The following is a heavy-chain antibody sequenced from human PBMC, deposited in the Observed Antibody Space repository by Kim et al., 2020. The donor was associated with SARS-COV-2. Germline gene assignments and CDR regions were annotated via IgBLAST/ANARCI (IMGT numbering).Heavy chain of an antibody. Sequence: SVKVSCKASGGTFSSYAISWVRQAPGQGLEWMGGIIPIFGTANYAQKFQGRVTITADESTSTAYMELSSLRSEDTAVYYCARLGGYSGYDAHSGMDVWGQGTTVTVSS. CDR2: IIPIFGTA. CDR3: ARLGGYSGYDAHSGMDV. CDR1: GGTFSSYA. J-gene: IGHJ6*02. V-gene: IGHV1-69*13. D-gene: IGHD5-12*01.